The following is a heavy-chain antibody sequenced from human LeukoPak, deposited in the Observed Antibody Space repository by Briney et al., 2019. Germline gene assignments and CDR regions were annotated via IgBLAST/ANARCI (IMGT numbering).Heavy chain of an antibody. D-gene: IGHD3-22*01. CDR2: MYLSGTT. CDR3: AGLVGRYSSGLYYYYFDY. CDR1: GDSINSLDL. Sequence: PSETLSLTCTVSGDSINSLDLWSWVRQPPGKGLEWIGEMYLSGTTHSNPSVKSRVTISIDKSKNQLFLNLSSVTAADTAVYYCAGLVGRYSSGLYYYYFDYWGQGTLVTVSS. V-gene: IGHV4-4*02. J-gene: IGHJ4*02.